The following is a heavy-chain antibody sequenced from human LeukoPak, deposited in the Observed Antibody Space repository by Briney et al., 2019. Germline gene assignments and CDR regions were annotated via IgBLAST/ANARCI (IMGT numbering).Heavy chain of an antibody. V-gene: IGHV4-34*01. CDR1: GGSFSGYY. Sequence: PSETLSLTCAVYGGSFSGYYWSWIRQPPGKGLEWIGEINHSGSTNYNPSLKRRVTISVDTSKNQFSLKLSSVTAADTAVYYCNQSSGYYYVSDYWGQGTLVTVSS. D-gene: IGHD3-22*01. CDR3: NQSSGYYYVSDY. CDR2: INHSGST. J-gene: IGHJ4*02.